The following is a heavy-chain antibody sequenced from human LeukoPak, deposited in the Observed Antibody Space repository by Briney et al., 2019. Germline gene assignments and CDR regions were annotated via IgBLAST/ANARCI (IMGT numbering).Heavy chain of an antibody. J-gene: IGHJ3*02. CDR3: ARDHLSGIRYFDWLPTLHAFDI. CDR1: GFTFSSYW. V-gene: IGHV3-7*01. CDR2: IKKDGSEK. D-gene: IGHD3-9*01. Sequence: PGGSLRLSCAASGFTFSSYWMSWVRQAPGKGLEWVANIKKDGSEKYYVDSVKGRFTISRDNAKNSLYLQMNSLRAEDTAVYYCARDHLSGIRYFDWLPTLHAFDIWGQGTMVTVSS.